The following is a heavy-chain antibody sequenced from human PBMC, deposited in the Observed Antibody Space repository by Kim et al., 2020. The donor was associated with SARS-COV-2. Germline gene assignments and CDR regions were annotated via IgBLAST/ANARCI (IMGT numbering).Heavy chain of an antibody. V-gene: IGHV3-13*04. Sequence: GGSLRLSCAASGFTFSSYDMHWVRQATGKGLEWVSAIGTAGDTYYPGSVKGRFTISRENAKNSLYLQMNSLRAGDTAVYYCARGAYCGGDCYPRPVTNWFDPWGQGTLVTVSS. D-gene: IGHD2-21*02. CDR2: IGTAGDT. CDR1: GFTFSSYD. CDR3: ARGAYCGGDCYPRPVTNWFDP. J-gene: IGHJ5*02.